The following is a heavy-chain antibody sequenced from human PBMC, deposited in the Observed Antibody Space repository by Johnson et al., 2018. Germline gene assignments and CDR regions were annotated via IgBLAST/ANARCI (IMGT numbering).Heavy chain of an antibody. CDR2: ISYDGSNK. V-gene: IGHV3-30*18. CDR3: ANTHVEMATIGGAFDI. CDR1: GFTFSSYG. D-gene: IGHD5-24*01. J-gene: IGHJ3*02. Sequence: QVQLVQSGGGVVQPGRSLRLSCAASGFTFSSYGMHWVRQAPGKGLEWVAVISYDGSNKYYADSVKGRFTISRDNSKNTLALQLNRLRAWDSGVYYCANTHVEMATIGGAFDIWGQVTMVTVSS.